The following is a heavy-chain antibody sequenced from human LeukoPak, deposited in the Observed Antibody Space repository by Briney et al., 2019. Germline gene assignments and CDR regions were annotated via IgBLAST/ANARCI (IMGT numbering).Heavy chain of an antibody. V-gene: IGHV3-7*01. CDR2: IKQDGSEK. J-gene: IGHJ4*02. CDR1: GFTFSSYW. CDR3: ARAQPDYGSGSYYNNY. D-gene: IGHD3-10*01. Sequence: GGSLRLSCAASGFTFSSYWMSWVRQAPGKGLECVANIKQDGSEKYYVDSVKGRFTISRDNAKNSLYLQMNSLRAEDTAVYYCARAQPDYGSGSYYNNYWGQGTLVTVSS.